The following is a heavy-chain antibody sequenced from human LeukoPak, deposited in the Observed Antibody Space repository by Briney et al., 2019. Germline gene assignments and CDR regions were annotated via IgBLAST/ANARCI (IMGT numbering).Heavy chain of an antibody. D-gene: IGHD4-17*01. Sequence: PGGSLRLSCAASGFXFSSYEMNWVRQAPGKGREWVSYISSSGSTIYYADSVKGRSTISRDNAKNSLYLQMNSLRAEDTSVYYCARDTNGDGWFDPWGQGTLVTVSS. CDR1: GFXFSSYE. V-gene: IGHV3-48*03. CDR3: ARDTNGDGWFDP. J-gene: IGHJ5*02. CDR2: ISSSGSTI.